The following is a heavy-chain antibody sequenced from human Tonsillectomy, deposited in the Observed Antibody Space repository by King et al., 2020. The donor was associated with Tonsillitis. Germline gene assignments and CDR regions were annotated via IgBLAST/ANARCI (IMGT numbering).Heavy chain of an antibody. CDR3: AIFPTLDYYDFWSGSTDAFDI. J-gene: IGHJ3*02. D-gene: IGHD3-3*01. CDR1: DFTFSRYG. V-gene: IGHV3-30*03. CDR2: ISYDGSNK. Sequence: VQLVESGGGVVQPGRSLRLSCAASDFTFSRYGMHWVRQAPGKGLEWVALISYDGSNKYYADSVKDRFTISRDNSKNTLYLQMNSLRAEDTAVYYCAIFPTLDYYDFWSGSTDAFDIWGQGTMVTVSS.